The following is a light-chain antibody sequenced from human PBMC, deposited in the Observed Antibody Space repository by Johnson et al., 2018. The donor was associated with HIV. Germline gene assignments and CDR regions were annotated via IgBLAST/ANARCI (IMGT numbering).Light chain of an antibody. CDR2: KNN. Sequence: SVLTQPPSVSAAPGQKVTISCSGSSSDIGNNYVSWYQQLPGTAPKLLIYKNNERPSGIPDRFSGSKSGTSATLGITGLQTGDEADYYCGTWDSSLSAGVFGTGAKVTVL. V-gene: IGLV1-51*02. CDR1: SSDIGNNY. CDR3: GTWDSSLSAGV. J-gene: IGLJ1*01.